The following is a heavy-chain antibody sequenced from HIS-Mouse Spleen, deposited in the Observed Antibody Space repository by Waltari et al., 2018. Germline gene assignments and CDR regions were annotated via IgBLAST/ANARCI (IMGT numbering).Heavy chain of an antibody. J-gene: IGHJ2*01. D-gene: IGHD6-13*01. CDR3: AREIPYSSSWYDWYFDL. CDR1: GGSISSSSYY. CDR2: WDYSWGR. V-gene: IGHV4-39*07. Sequence: QLQLQESGPGLVKPSATLSLTCTVSGGSISSSSYYWGWIRQPPGKGLEWIGGWDYSWGRGYQPSLKSRVTISVDTSKNQFSLKLSSVTAADTAVYYCAREIPYSSSWYDWYFDLWGRGTLVTVSS.